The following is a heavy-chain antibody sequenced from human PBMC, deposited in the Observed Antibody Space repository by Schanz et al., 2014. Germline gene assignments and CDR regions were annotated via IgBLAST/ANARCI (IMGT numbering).Heavy chain of an antibody. CDR3: ARGRRGVCRRTSCTYYFDY. Sequence: DVQLVDSGGGLVQPGGSLRLSCAASGFTVSNSYIHWVRQAPGKGLEWVSGIGPASDPYYAGSVKGRFTISRENGKNSLYLQMNSLRAGDTAVYYCARGRRGVCRRTSCTYYFDYWGQGTLVTVSS. J-gene: IGHJ4*02. CDR1: GFTVSNSY. CDR2: IGPASDP. V-gene: IGHV3-13*04. D-gene: IGHD2-2*01.